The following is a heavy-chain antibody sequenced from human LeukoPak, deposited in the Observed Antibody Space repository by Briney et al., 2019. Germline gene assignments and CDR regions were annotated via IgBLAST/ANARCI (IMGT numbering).Heavy chain of an antibody. CDR2: ISSSGSTI. Sequence: GGSLRLSCAASGFAFSSYEMIWVRQAPGKGLEWVSYISSSGSTIYYADSVKGRFTISRDNAKNSLYLQMNSLRAEDTAVYYCARDYFDWLLHHYDAFDIWGQGTMVTVSS. D-gene: IGHD3-9*01. J-gene: IGHJ3*02. CDR3: ARDYFDWLLHHYDAFDI. CDR1: GFAFSSYE. V-gene: IGHV3-48*03.